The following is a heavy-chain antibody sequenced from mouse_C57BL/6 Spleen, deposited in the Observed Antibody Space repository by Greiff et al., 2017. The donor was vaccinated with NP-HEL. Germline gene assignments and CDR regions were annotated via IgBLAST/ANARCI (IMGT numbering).Heavy chain of an antibody. CDR3: ARRYGSSYNYFDY. V-gene: IGHV1-75*01. Sequence: VQLQQSGPELVKPGASVKISCKASGYTFTDYYINWVKQRTGQGLEWIGWIFPGSGSTYYNEKFKGKATLTVDKSSSTAYMVLSSLTSEDSAVYFCARRYGSSYNYFDYWGQGTTLTVSS. CDR2: IFPGSGST. D-gene: IGHD1-1*01. CDR1: GYTFTDYY. J-gene: IGHJ2*01.